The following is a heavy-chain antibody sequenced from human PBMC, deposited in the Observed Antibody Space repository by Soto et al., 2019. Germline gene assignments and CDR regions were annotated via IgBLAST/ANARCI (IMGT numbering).Heavy chain of an antibody. D-gene: IGHD2-2*01. CDR3: VRERKYQLLSWYWFDP. CDR2: IYYSGST. Sequence: SETLSLTCTVSGGSISSYYWSWIRQPPGKGLEWIGYIYYSGSTNYNPSLKSRVTISVDTSKNQFSLQLSSVTPADTAVYYCVRERKYQLLSWYWFDPWGQGTLVTVSS. CDR1: GGSISSYY. J-gene: IGHJ5*02. V-gene: IGHV4-59*12.